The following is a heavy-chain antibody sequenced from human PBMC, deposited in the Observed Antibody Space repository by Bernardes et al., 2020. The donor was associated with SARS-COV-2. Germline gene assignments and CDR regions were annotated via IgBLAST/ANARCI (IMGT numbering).Heavy chain of an antibody. CDR3: RIGQYADL. CDR2: IKKDGTVR. J-gene: IGHJ5*02. V-gene: IGHV3-7*01. CDR1: EMSISNFW. Sequence: GGSLRLSCAVYEMSISNFWMRWVRQGPGKGLECVATIKKDGTVRDYVDTVKGRFSISRDNTRNQVYLQMNALRVEDTGTYYCRIGQYADLWGQGTLITVTS. D-gene: IGHD2-15*01.